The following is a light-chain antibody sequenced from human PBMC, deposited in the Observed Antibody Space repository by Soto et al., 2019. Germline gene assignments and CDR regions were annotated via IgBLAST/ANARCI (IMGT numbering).Light chain of an antibody. J-gene: IGLJ1*01. CDR3: CSYAGSSTF. Sequence: QTELAKPASGARFSRQSIAVSCTETSSDVGSYNLVSWYQQHPGKAPKLMIYEVSKRPSGVSNRFSGSKSGNTASLTISGLQAEDEADYYCCSYAGSSTFFGTGTKVTV. V-gene: IGLV2-23*02. CDR2: EVS. CDR1: SSDVGSYNL.